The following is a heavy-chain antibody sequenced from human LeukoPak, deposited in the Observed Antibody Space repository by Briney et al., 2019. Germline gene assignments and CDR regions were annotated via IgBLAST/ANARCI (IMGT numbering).Heavy chain of an antibody. CDR1: GYTFTAYY. J-gene: IGHJ4*02. CDR2: INANSGDT. V-gene: IGHV1-2*02. D-gene: IGHD4-23*01. CDR3: VREHGGNSGFDY. Sequence: ASVKVSCKASGYTFTAYYMHWVRQAPGQGLEWMGWINANSGDTNYAQTFQGRVTVTRDTSINTAYAELRRLTSDDTAVYYCVREHGGNSGFDYWGQGTLVTVSS.